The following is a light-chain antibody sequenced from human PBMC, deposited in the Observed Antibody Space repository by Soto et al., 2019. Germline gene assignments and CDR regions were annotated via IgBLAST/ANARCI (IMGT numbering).Light chain of an antibody. Sequence: DIVMTQSPDSLAVSLGERATIHCKSSQNVLYSSNNKNYLAWYQHKPGQPPKLLIYWASTRESGVPDRFSGSGSGTDFTLTISSLQAEDVAVYYCQQYFSAPLTFGGGTKVDIK. CDR2: WAS. CDR3: QQYFSAPLT. CDR1: QNVLYSSNNKNY. V-gene: IGKV4-1*01. J-gene: IGKJ4*01.